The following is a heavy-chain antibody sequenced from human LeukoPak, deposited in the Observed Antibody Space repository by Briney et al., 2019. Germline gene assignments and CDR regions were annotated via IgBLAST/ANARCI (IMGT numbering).Heavy chain of an antibody. V-gene: IGHV1-8*01. J-gene: IGHJ6*02. D-gene: IGHD2-15*01. Sequence: ASVKVSCKASGYTFTSYDINWVRQATGQGLEWMGWMNPNSGNTGYAQKFQGRVTMTRNTSISTAYMELSSLRSEDTAVYYCARPHPGVVRKWSYGMDVWGQGTTVTVSS. CDR3: ARPHPGVVRKWSYGMDV. CDR1: GYTFTSYD. CDR2: MNPNSGNT.